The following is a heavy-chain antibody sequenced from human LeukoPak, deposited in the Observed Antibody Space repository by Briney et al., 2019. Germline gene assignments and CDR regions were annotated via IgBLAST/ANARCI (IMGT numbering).Heavy chain of an antibody. V-gene: IGHV4-38-2*02. CDR1: GYSISSVYY. CDR3: ASVVAATYFDY. CDR2: IYHSGST. D-gene: IGHD2-15*01. Sequence: SETLSLTCTVSGYSISSVYYWGWIRQPPGKGLEWIGSIYHSGSTYYNPSLKSRVTISVDTSKNQFSLKLSSVTAADTAVYYCASVVAATYFDYWGQGTLVTVSS. J-gene: IGHJ4*02.